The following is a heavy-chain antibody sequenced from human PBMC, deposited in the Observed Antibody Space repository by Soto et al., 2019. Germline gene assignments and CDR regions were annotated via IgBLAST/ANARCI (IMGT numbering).Heavy chain of an antibody. D-gene: IGHD3-16*01. CDR1: GGSISSYY. CDR2: IYYSGST. Sequence: PSETLSLTCTVSGGSISSYYWSWIRQPPGKGLEWIGYIYYSGSTNYNPSLKSRVTISVDTSKNQFSLKLSSVTAAETAVYYCARYDGRYWAQGTLVTVSS. CDR3: ARYDGRY. J-gene: IGHJ4*02. V-gene: IGHV4-59*01.